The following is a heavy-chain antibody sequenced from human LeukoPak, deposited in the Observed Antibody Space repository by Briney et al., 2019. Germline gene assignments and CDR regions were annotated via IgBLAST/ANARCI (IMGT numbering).Heavy chain of an antibody. D-gene: IGHD3-10*02. J-gene: IGHJ6*04. V-gene: IGHV3-48*03. Sequence: GGSLRLSCAASGFIFDDHGMNWVRQAPGKGLEWVSYISSSGSTIYYADSVKGRFTISRDNAKNSLYLQMNSLRAEDTAVYYCAELGITMIGGVWGKGTTVTISS. CDR1: GFIFDDHG. CDR3: AELGITMIGGV. CDR2: ISSSGSTI.